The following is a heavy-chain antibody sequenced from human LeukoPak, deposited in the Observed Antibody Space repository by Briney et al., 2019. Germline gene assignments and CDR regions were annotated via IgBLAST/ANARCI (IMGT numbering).Heavy chain of an antibody. Sequence: ASVKVSCKASGYTFTSYYMHWVRQAPGQGLEWMGIISPSGGSTSYAQKFQGRVTMTRDTSTSTVYMELSSLRSEDTAVYYCARDRRGYSSGWSLFDPWGQGTLVTVSS. CDR1: GYTFTSYY. J-gene: IGHJ5*02. CDR3: ARDRRGYSSGWSLFDP. D-gene: IGHD6-19*01. CDR2: ISPSGGST. V-gene: IGHV1-46*01.